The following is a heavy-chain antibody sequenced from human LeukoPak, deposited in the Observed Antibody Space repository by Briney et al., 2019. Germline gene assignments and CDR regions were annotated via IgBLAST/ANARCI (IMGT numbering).Heavy chain of an antibody. CDR3: AIINVQRLG. Sequence: GASVKVSCKASGYTFTGYYLHWVRQGPGQGLEWMGRISPNSGDTIYAQKFQGRVTMTRDTSISTAYMEMNKLESDDTAVYYCAIINVQRLGWGQGTLVTVSS. CDR1: GYTFTGYY. V-gene: IGHV1-2*06. D-gene: IGHD3-10*01. CDR2: ISPNSGDT. J-gene: IGHJ4*02.